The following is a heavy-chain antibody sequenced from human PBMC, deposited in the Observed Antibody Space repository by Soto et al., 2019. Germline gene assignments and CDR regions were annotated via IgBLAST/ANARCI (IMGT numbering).Heavy chain of an antibody. CDR1: VFTFSSYP. V-gene: IGHV3-30-3*01. Sequence: PGGSLRLSCAASVFTFSSYPMHWVRQAPGKWLEWLSVISYDGSNKYYADSVKGRFTISRDNSKNTLYLQMNSLRAEDTAVYYFSRDRLAVWFGEFLFSNGMDVWGQGTTVTVSS. D-gene: IGHD3-10*01. CDR3: SRDRLAVWFGEFLFSNGMDV. J-gene: IGHJ6*02. CDR2: ISYDGSNK.